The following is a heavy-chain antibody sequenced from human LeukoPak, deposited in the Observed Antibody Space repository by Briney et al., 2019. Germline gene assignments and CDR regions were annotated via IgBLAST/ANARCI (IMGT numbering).Heavy chain of an antibody. J-gene: IGHJ3*02. V-gene: IGHV4-4*07. CDR3: ASRWGGRYDFWSGYYQGAFDI. Sequence: SETLSLTCTVSGDSISSYYWSWIRQPAGKGLEWIGRIYTSGSTNYNPSLKSRVTMSVDTSKNQFSLKLSSVTAADTAVYYCASRWGGRYDFWSGYYQGAFDIWGQGTMVTVSS. D-gene: IGHD3-3*01. CDR2: IYTSGST. CDR1: GDSISSYY.